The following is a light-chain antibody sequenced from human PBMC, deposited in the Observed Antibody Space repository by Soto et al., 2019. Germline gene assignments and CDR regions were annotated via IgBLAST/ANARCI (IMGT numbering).Light chain of an antibody. CDR3: AAWDDSLNGWV. J-gene: IGLJ3*02. V-gene: IGLV1-44*01. CDR2: SDN. CDR1: SSNIGTNT. Sequence: QSVLTQPPSASGTPGQRVTISCSGSSSNIGTNTVNWYQQLPGTAPRLLIYSDNQRPSGVPDRFSGSNSGTSASLAISGLQSEDEADYYCAAWDDSLNGWVFGGGTKVTVL.